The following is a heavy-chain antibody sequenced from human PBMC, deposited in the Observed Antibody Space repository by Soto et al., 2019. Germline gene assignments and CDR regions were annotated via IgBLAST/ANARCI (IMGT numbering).Heavy chain of an antibody. Sequence: DVQLVESGGGLIQPGESLRLSCAAFGLTISGKKYVAWVRQAPGKGLEWVSALYDVDGSFYADSVTGRFTTASDSSKTTVYLQTNDLRPDDTAGYYCATWHEREHAFDVGGQGTTVTISS. D-gene: IGHD1-1*01. V-gene: IGHV3-53*01. CDR1: GLTISGKKY. CDR2: LYDVDGS. J-gene: IGHJ3*01. CDR3: ATWHEREHAFDV.